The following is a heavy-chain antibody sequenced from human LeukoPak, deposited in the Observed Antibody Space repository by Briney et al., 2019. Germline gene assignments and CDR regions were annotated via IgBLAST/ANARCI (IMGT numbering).Heavy chain of an antibody. J-gene: IGHJ4*02. V-gene: IGHV1-69*13. Sequence: SVKVSCKASGGTFSSYAISWVRQAPGQGLEWMGGIIPIFGTANYAQKSQGRVTITADESTSRAYMELSSLRSEDTAVYYCAAVQVGANYYFDYWGQGTLVAVSS. CDR3: AAVQVGANYYFDY. CDR1: GGTFSSYA. CDR2: IIPIFGTA. D-gene: IGHD1-26*01.